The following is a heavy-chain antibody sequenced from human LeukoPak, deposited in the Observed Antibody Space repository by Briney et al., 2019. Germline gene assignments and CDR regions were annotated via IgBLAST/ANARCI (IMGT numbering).Heavy chain of an antibody. CDR2: ISGGSSII. V-gene: IGHV3-48*01. J-gene: IGHJ4*02. Sequence: GGSLRLSCAASGFTFSTYSMNWVRQAPGKGLEWVSHISGGSSIIYYADSVKGRFTISRDNAKNSLYLQMNSLRAEDTAVYYCARWAQQRHFDYWGQGILVIVSS. D-gene: IGHD6-13*01. CDR1: GFTFSTYS. CDR3: ARWAQQRHFDY.